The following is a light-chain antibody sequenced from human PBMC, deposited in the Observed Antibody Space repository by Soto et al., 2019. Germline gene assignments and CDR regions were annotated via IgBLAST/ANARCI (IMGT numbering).Light chain of an antibody. CDR1: SSDVGAYDY. J-gene: IGLJ2*01. V-gene: IGLV2-8*01. CDR2: EVN. CDR3: NSFAGSNHVV. Sequence: QSALTQPPSASGSPGQSVTISCTGTSSDVGAYDYVSWYQQHPGQSPKLIIYEVNKRPSEVPDRFSGSKSGNTASLTVTGLQGEDEADYDCNSFAGSNHVVFGGGTNLTVL.